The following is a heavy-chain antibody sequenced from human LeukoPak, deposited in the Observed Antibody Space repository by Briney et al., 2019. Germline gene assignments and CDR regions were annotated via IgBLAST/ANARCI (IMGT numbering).Heavy chain of an antibody. V-gene: IGHV3-7*03. Sequence: GGSLRLSCTASGFALSSHWMTWVRQVPGRGPEWVANVNRDGSETYYLDSVKGRFTISKDNAKNSLYLQMNSLRAEDTALYHCARNNAMDVWGQGTTVIVSS. CDR1: GFALSSHW. J-gene: IGHJ6*02. D-gene: IGHD2-8*01. CDR2: VNRDGSET. CDR3: ARNNAMDV.